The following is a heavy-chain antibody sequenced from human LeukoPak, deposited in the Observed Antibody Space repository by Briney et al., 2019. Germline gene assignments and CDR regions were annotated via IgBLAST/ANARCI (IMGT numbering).Heavy chain of an antibody. J-gene: IGHJ4*02. D-gene: IGHD6-19*01. Sequence: GGSLRLSCAASRFTLSNYWMSWVRQAPGKGLEWVANIKQDGSETYYVDSVKGRFTISRDNAKNSLSPQMNSLRAEDTAVYCCARQRGSGCLDYWGQGTLVTVSS. CDR3: ARQRGSGCLDY. CDR2: IKQDGSET. CDR1: RFTLSNYW. V-gene: IGHV3-7*01.